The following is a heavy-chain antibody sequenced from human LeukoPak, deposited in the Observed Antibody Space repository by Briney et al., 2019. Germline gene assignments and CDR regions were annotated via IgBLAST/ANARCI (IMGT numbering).Heavy chain of an antibody. J-gene: IGHJ6*03. CDR3: ARAVGFLEWLPRMGGYYYYYIDV. CDR1: GGSISSYY. CDR2: IYYSGST. V-gene: IGHV4-59*01. D-gene: IGHD3-3*02. Sequence: SETLSLTCTVSGGSISSYYWSWIRQPPGKGLEWIGYIYYSGSTNYNPSLKSRVTISVDTSKNQFSLKLSSVTAADTAVYYCARAVGFLEWLPRMGGYYYYYIDVWGKGTTVTVSS.